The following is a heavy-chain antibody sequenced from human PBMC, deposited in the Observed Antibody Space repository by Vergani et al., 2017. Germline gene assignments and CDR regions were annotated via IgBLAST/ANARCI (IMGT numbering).Heavy chain of an antibody. V-gene: IGHV4-4*02. CDR2: IYYSGST. J-gene: IGHJ5*02. CDR1: GGSISSSNW. Sequence: QVQLQESGPGLVKPSGTLSLTCAVSGGSISSSNWWSWVRQPPGKGLEWIGYIYYSGSTYYNPSLKSRVTISVDTSKNQFSLKLSSVTAADTAVYYCARDVEYYGSGSHAFDPWGQGTLVTVSS. CDR3: ARDVEYYGSGSHAFDP. D-gene: IGHD3-10*01.